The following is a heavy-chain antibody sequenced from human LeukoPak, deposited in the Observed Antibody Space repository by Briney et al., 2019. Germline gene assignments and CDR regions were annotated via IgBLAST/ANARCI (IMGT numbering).Heavy chain of an antibody. CDR3: ARGYNSVWYAY. D-gene: IGHD6-19*01. CDR1: GGSISNSSYY. Sequence: SETLSLTCTVSGGSISNSSYYWGWIRQPPGKGLEWIGSIYYSGSSYYNPSLKSRVTISVDTSKNQFSLKVNSVTAADTAVYYCARGYNSVWYAYWGQGTLVTVSS. CDR2: IYYSGSS. V-gene: IGHV4-39*01. J-gene: IGHJ4*02.